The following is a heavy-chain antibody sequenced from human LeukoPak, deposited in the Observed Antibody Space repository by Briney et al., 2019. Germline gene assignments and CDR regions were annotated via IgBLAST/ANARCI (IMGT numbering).Heavy chain of an antibody. CDR2: IGGGISTI. J-gene: IGHJ4*02. Sequence: GGPLRLSCSASGFIFSSYSMNWVRQAPGKGLEWVSYIGGGISTIYYADSVKGRFTISRDNAKNSLYLQMNSLRAEDTAVYYCAREAYITFGGVIVPYYFDYWGQGTLVTVSS. D-gene: IGHD3-16*02. CDR3: AREAYITFGGVIVPYYFDY. V-gene: IGHV3-48*01. CDR1: GFIFSSYS.